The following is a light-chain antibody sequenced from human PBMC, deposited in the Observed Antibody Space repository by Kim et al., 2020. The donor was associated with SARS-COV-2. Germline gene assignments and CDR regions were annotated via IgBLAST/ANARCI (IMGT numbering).Light chain of an antibody. J-gene: IGKJ2*01. V-gene: IGKV3-15*01. CDR3: QEYNEWPLYT. CDR1: QNIGNT. Sequence: VSPGERVPLSCRASQNIGNTLASYQQMPGQAPRLLIFRASFRATGIPDRFSGGGSGTEFSLIISSLQSADFAVYYCQEYNEWPLYTFGQGTKLEI. CDR2: RAS.